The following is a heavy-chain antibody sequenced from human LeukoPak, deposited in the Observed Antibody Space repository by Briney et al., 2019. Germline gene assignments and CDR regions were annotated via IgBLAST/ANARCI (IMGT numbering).Heavy chain of an antibody. CDR3: ASGATTASMGFDY. Sequence: GESLKISCKGSGYSFTSYWIGWVRQMPGKGLEWMGIIYPGDSDTRYSPSFQGQVTISADKSISTAYLQWSSLKAPDTAMYYCASGATTASMGFDYWGQGTLVTVSS. V-gene: IGHV5-51*01. D-gene: IGHD1-26*01. CDR2: IYPGDSDT. J-gene: IGHJ4*02. CDR1: GYSFTSYW.